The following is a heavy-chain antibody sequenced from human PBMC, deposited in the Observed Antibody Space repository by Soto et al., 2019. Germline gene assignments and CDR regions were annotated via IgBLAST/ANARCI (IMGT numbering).Heavy chain of an antibody. D-gene: IGHD6-19*01. J-gene: IGHJ4*02. CDR2: ISGSGGST. V-gene: IGHV3-23*01. Sequence: GGSLRLSCAASGFTFSSYAMSWVRQAPGKGLEWVSTISGSGGSTYYADSVKGRFTISRDNSKNTLYLQMNSLRAEDTAVYYCAKSVREGAVAGLFDYWGQGTLVTVSS. CDR3: AKSVREGAVAGLFDY. CDR1: GFTFSSYA.